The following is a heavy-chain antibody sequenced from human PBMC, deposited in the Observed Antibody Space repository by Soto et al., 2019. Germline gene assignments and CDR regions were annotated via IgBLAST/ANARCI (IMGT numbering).Heavy chain of an antibody. J-gene: IGHJ4*02. CDR3: ARREIQDPIDY. Sequence: QVQLQESGPGLVKPSDTLSLTCAVSGYSISSSNWWGWIRQPPGKGLEWIGYIYYSGTTYYNPSLKSRVTMSVDSSHNQLSLKLTSVTVVDTAVYYCARREIQDPIDYWGQGTLVPVSS. CDR1: GYSISSSNW. V-gene: IGHV4-28*01. CDR2: IYYSGTT. D-gene: IGHD1-26*01.